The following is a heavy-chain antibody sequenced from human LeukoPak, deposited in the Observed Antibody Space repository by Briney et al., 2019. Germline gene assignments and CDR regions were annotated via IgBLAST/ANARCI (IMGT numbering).Heavy chain of an antibody. CDR3: TTEGGWSFYFDY. CDR1: GFNSNNPW. CDR2: IKSKSDGGTP. D-gene: IGHD2-15*01. Sequence: GGSLRLSCAASGFNSNNPWMSWVRQAPGKGLEWVGRIKSKSDGGTPDYAAPVKGRFAISRDDSKNTLYLQMNSLKTEDTAVYYCTTEGGWSFYFDYWGQGTLVTVSS. J-gene: IGHJ4*02. V-gene: IGHV3-15*01.